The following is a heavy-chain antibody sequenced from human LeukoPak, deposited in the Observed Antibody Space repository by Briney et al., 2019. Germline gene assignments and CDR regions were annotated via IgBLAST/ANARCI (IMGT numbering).Heavy chain of an antibody. CDR2: IYYSGST. CDR3: ARDGGYSYGTIDY. V-gene: IGHV4-59*01. Sequence: SETLSLTCAVYGGSFSGYYWSWIRQPPGKGLEWLGYIYYSGSTNYNPSLKSRVTISVDTSKNQFSLKLSSVTAADTAVYYCARDGGYSYGTIDYWGRGTLVTVSS. D-gene: IGHD5-18*01. CDR1: GGSFSGYY. J-gene: IGHJ4*02.